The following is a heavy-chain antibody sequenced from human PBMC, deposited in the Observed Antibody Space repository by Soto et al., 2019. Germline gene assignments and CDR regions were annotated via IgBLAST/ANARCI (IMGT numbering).Heavy chain of an antibody. CDR3: AKQWLFQLIDY. CDR2: IKQDGSEK. CDR1: GFTFSSYW. D-gene: IGHD6-19*01. Sequence: LRLSCAASGFTFSSYWMSWVRQAPGKGLEWVANIKQDGSEKYYVDSVKGRFTISRDNAKNSLYLQMNSLRAEDTAVYYCAKQWLFQLIDYWGQGTLVTVSS. V-gene: IGHV3-7*03. J-gene: IGHJ4*02.